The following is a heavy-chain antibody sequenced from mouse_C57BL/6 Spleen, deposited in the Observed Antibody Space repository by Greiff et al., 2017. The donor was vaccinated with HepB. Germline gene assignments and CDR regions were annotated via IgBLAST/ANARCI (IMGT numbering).Heavy chain of an antibody. V-gene: IGHV5-16*01. CDR3: ARVPPTKVRPLYWYFDV. D-gene: IGHD2-5*01. Sequence: EVMLVESEGGLVQPGSSMKLSCTASGFTFSDYYMAWVRQVPEKGLEWVANINYDGSSTYYLDSLKDRFIISRDNAKNILYLQMSSLKSEDTATYYCARVPPTKVRPLYWYFDVWGTGTTVTVSS. CDR1: GFTFSDYY. J-gene: IGHJ1*03. CDR2: INYDGSST.